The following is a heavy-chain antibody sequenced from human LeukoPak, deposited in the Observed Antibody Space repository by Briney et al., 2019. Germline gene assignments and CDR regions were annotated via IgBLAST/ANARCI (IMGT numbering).Heavy chain of an antibody. Sequence: SGGSLRLSCAASGFTFSSYWMHWVRQAPGKGLVWVSRTNSDGSSTSYADSVKGRFTISRDNSKNTLYLQMNSLRAEDTAVYYCAKGDSSGWYSGTGYFDYWGQGTLVTVSS. CDR2: TNSDGSST. CDR3: AKGDSSGWYSGTGYFDY. J-gene: IGHJ4*02. CDR1: GFTFSSYW. D-gene: IGHD6-19*01. V-gene: IGHV3-74*01.